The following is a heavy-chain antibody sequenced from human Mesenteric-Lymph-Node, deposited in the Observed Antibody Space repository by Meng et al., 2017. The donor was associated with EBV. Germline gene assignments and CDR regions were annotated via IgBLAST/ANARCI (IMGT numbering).Heavy chain of an antibody. Sequence: QVWLRGLCPSPLNLSITLPFPCDVFGGYVSGSIYYWSWRRNRPGKRLEYIGYINYSGSTNDNPYLKSRVTISMDTSKNQVSLKLSSVSAADTAVYYCARVDLSSGGSCLDPWGPGTLVTVSS. CDR2: INYSGST. V-gene: IGHV4-61*01. D-gene: IGHD2-15*01. CDR3: ARVDLSSGGSCLDP. CDR1: GGYVSGSIYY. J-gene: IGHJ5*02.